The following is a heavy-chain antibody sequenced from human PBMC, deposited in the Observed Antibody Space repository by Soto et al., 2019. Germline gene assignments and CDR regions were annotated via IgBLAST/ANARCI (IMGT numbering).Heavy chain of an antibody. D-gene: IGHD3-10*01. Sequence: QVPLVESGGGVVQPGRSLRLSCAASGFPVTTYGMHWFRECPGKGLEWVAVISYDGTNKYYADSVKGRFTISRDNSKNTLYLQMNSLRPEDTALYYCVGGQYYFDYRGQGTLVTVSS. V-gene: IGHV3-30*03. CDR3: VGGQYYFDY. CDR2: ISYDGTNK. J-gene: IGHJ4*02. CDR1: GFPVTTYG.